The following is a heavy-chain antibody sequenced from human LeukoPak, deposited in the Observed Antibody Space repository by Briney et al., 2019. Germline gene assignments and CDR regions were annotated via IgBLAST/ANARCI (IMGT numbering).Heavy chain of an antibody. CDR3: ARATGPYYYYYMDV. D-gene: IGHD4-17*01. Sequence: ASVKVSCKASGYTFTSYAMNWVRQAPGQGLEWMGWINTNTGNPAYAQGFTGRLVFSLDTSVSTAYLQISSLEAADTAVYYCARATGPYYYYYMDVWGKGTTVTVSS. V-gene: IGHV7-4-1*02. CDR2: INTNTGNP. J-gene: IGHJ6*03. CDR1: GYTFTSYA.